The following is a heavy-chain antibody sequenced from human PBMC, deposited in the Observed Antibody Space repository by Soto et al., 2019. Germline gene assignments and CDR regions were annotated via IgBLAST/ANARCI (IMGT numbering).Heavy chain of an antibody. D-gene: IGHD2-2*01. CDR1: GGTFSSYA. CDR3: ARSQGSSTSLEIYYYYYYGMDV. J-gene: IGHJ6*02. V-gene: IGHV1-69*01. Sequence: QEQLVQSGAEVKKPGSSVKVSSKASGGTFSSYAISWVRQAPGQGLEWMGGIIPIPGTANYAQKFQGRVTIAADESTSTAYMELSSLRSEDTAVYYCARSQGSSTSLEIYYYYYYGMDVCGQGTTVTVSS. CDR2: IIPIPGTA.